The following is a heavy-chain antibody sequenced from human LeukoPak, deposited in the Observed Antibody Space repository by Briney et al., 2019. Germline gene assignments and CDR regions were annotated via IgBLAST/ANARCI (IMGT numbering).Heavy chain of an antibody. J-gene: IGHJ1*01. D-gene: IGHD3-22*01. CDR1: GYTFTGYY. CDR3: ARDRDDSSGYLYFQH. V-gene: IGHV1-2*02. CDR2: INPNSGGT. Sequence: ASVKVSCKASGYTFTGYYMHWVRQAPGQGLEWMGWINPNSGGTNYAQKFQGRVTMTRDTSIGTAYMELSRLRSDDTAVYYCARDRDDSSGYLYFQHWGQGTLVTVSS.